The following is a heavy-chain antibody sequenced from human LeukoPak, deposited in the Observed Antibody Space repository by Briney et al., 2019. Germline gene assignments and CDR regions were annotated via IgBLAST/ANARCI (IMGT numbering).Heavy chain of an antibody. Sequence: ASVKVSCKASGYTFTSYAMNWVRQATGQGLEWMGWMNPNSGNTGYAQKFQGRVTITRNTSISTAYMELSSLRSEDTAVYYCARGAFTDYYYYYMDVWGKGTTVTVSS. CDR1: GYTFTSYA. D-gene: IGHD2-8*02. V-gene: IGHV1-8*03. CDR2: MNPNSGNT. CDR3: ARGAFTDYYYYYMDV. J-gene: IGHJ6*03.